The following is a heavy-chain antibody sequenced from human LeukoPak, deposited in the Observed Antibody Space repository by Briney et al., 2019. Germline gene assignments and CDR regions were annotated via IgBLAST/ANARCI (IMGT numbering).Heavy chain of an antibody. Sequence: TSETLSLTCAVYGGSFSGYYWSWIRQPPGKGLERIGEINHSGSTNYNPSLKSRVTISVDTSKNQFSLKLSSVTAADTAVYYCARDRGVADRVYYYYYMDVWGKGTTVTVSS. D-gene: IGHD3-10*01. CDR1: GGSFSGYY. CDR3: ARDRGVADRVYYYYYMDV. V-gene: IGHV4-34*01. CDR2: INHSGST. J-gene: IGHJ6*03.